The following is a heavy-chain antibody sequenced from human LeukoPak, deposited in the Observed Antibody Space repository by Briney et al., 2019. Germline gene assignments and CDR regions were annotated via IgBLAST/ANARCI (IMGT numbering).Heavy chain of an antibody. D-gene: IGHD2-2*01. J-gene: IGHJ5*02. V-gene: IGHV4-39*07. Sequence: SETLSLTCTVSGGPISSSSYYWGWIRQPPGKGLEWIGSIYYSGSTYYNPSLKSRVTISVDTSKNQFSLKLSSVTAADTAVYYCARAHIVVVPAARGFDPWGQGTLVTVSS. CDR1: GGPISSSSYY. CDR3: ARAHIVVVPAARGFDP. CDR2: IYYSGST.